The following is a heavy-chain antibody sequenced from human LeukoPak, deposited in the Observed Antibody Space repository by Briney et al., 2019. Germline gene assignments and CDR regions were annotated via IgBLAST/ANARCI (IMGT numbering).Heavy chain of an antibody. CDR2: IIPIFGTA. D-gene: IGHD3-10*01. CDR3: ATTKTMVRGVITFDY. Sequence: EASVKVSCKASGGTFSSYAISWERQAPGQGLEWMGGIIPIFGTANYAQKFQGRVTITADESTSTAYMELSSLRSEDTAVYYCATTKTMVRGVITFDYWGQGTLVTVSS. J-gene: IGHJ4*02. V-gene: IGHV1-69*13. CDR1: GGTFSSYA.